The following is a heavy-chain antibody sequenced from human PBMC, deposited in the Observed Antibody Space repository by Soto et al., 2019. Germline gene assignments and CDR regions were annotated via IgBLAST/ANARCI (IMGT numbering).Heavy chain of an antibody. D-gene: IGHD2-8*01. J-gene: IGHJ4*02. V-gene: IGHV3-21*01. Sequence: GSLRLSCAGSGFTFSSYSMVWFRQAPEKGLEWVSSIGGSSGHIYYADSLKGRFTISRDNAKNSLYLQMNSLRVDDTAVYYCARTNGAYSNYFDYWGQGTLVTVSS. CDR3: ARTNGAYSNYFDY. CDR1: GFTFSSYS. CDR2: IGGSSGHI.